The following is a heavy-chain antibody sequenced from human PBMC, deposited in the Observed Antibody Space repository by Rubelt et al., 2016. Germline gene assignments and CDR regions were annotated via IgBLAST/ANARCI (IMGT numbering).Heavy chain of an antibody. J-gene: IGHJ4*02. CDR3: ARDSGWDDY. D-gene: IGHD6-19*01. V-gene: IGHV1-2*02. CDR1: GYTFTGYY. Sequence: QVQLVQSGAEVKKPGASVKVSCTASGYTFTGYYLHWVRQAPGQGLEWMDWINSNSGGTNCAPKFQGRVTMTRDTSISTAYMELSSLRSEDTGVYYCARDSGWDDYWGQGTLVSVSS. CDR2: INSNSGGT.